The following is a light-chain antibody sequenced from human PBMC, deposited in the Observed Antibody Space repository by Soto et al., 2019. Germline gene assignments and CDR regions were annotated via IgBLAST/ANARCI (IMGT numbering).Light chain of an antibody. CDR2: DAS. CDR1: QSISSW. CDR3: QQYNSYPLT. J-gene: IGKJ5*01. Sequence: DIQMPQSPSTLSASVGDRVTITCRASQSISSWLAWYQQKPGKAPKLLIYDASSLESGVPSRFSGSGSGTEFTLTISSLQPDDFATYYCQQYNSYPLTFGQGTRLEIK. V-gene: IGKV1-5*01.